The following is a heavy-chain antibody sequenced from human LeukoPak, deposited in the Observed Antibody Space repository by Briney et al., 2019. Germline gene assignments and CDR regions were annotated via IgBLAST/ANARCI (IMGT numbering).Heavy chain of an antibody. Sequence: PSETLSLTCAVYGGSFSGYYWSWIRQPPGKGLEWIGEINHSGSTNYNPSLRSRVIISVDTSKNQFSLKLSSVTAADTAVYYCARAPPPRPGGYDYIWGSYRYGESGPDYWGQGTLVTVSS. D-gene: IGHD3-16*02. V-gene: IGHV4-34*01. J-gene: IGHJ4*02. CDR1: GGSFSGYY. CDR2: INHSGST. CDR3: ARAPPPRPGGYDYIWGSYRYGESGPDY.